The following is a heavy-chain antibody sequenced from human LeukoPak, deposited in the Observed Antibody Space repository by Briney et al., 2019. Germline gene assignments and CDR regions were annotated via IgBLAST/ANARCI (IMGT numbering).Heavy chain of an antibody. CDR1: GDSMNNFF. CDR3: ARGSEEVATISEAFDI. Sequence: PSETLSLTCIVSGDSMNNFFWTWIRQTPGKRLEWIGYVYYSGSTKYNPSLATRVTISLGTSKNKFSLRLTSVTAADTAVYYCARGSEEVATISEAFDIWGQGTAVTVSS. CDR2: VYYSGST. D-gene: IGHD5-24*01. J-gene: IGHJ3*02. V-gene: IGHV4-59*01.